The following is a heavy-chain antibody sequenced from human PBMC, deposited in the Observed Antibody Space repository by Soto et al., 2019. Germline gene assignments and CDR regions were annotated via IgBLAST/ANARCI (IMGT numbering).Heavy chain of an antibody. D-gene: IGHD3-16*01. Sequence: SETLSLTCTVSGDSISSGNKYWSWIRQPPGKGLEWIGYIFSSGTTYYNPSLKIRLTMSLDASQNQFSLKLNSLTDADTAVYFCARVPSPFDYYYAMDVWGQGTTVT. CDR1: GDSISSGNKY. CDR3: ARVPSPFDYYYAMDV. J-gene: IGHJ6*02. CDR2: IFSSGTT. V-gene: IGHV4-30-4*01.